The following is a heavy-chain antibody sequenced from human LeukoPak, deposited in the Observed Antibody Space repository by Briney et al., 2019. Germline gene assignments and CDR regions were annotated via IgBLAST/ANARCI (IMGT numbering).Heavy chain of an antibody. Sequence: SETLSLTCAVYGGSFSGYYWSWIRQPPGKGLEWIGEINRSGSTNYNPSLKSRVTISVDTSKNQFSLKLSSVTAADTAVYYCARHYGPWGQGTLVTVSS. CDR3: ARHYGP. V-gene: IGHV4-34*01. J-gene: IGHJ5*02. D-gene: IGHD3-16*01. CDR2: INRSGST. CDR1: GGSFSGYY.